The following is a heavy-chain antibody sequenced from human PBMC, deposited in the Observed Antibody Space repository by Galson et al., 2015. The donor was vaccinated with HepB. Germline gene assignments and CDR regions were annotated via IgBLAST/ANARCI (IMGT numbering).Heavy chain of an antibody. CDR1: GGTFSSYA. Sequence: SVKVSCKASGGTFSSYAISWVRQAPGQGLEWMGGIIPIFGTANYAQKFQGRVTITADESTSTAYMELSSLRSEDTAVDYCARGDALAVAGGAQRKYYYGMDVWGQGTTVTVSS. CDR3: ARGDALAVAGGAQRKYYYGMDV. CDR2: IIPIFGTA. V-gene: IGHV1-69*13. D-gene: IGHD6-19*01. J-gene: IGHJ6*02.